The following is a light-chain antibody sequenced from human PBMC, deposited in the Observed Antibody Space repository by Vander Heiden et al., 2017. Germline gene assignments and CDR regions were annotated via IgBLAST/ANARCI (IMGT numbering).Light chain of an antibody. Sequence: DIQMSQPPPSLSASVGDRVTITCQASQDISNYLNWYQQKPGKAPKLLIYDASNLETGVPSRFSGSGSGTDFTFTISSLQPEDIATYYCQQYDNLPLTFGEGTKVEIK. CDR1: QDISNY. J-gene: IGKJ4*01. CDR3: QQYDNLPLT. V-gene: IGKV1-33*01. CDR2: DAS.